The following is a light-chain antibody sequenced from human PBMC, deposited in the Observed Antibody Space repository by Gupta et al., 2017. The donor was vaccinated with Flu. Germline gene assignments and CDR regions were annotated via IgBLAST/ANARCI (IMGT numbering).Light chain of an antibody. J-gene: IGKJ5*01. CDR1: RGISTY. V-gene: IGKV1-9*01. CDR2: GAS. CDR3: QQVNNYPPCT. Sequence: DIQLTQSPSFLSASVGDRVTITCRASRGISTYLAWYQQKPGKAPNLLIYGASTLQSGVPSRFSGSGSGTEFTLTISSLQPEDFASYYCQQVNNYPPCTFGQGTRLEIK.